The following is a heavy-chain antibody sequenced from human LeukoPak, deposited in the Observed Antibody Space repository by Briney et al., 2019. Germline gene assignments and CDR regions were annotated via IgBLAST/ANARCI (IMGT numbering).Heavy chain of an antibody. CDR3: ARGRQIRFLEWLRHRNYGMDV. Sequence: SETLSLTCTVSGGSISSYYWSWIRQPPGKGLEWIGYIYYSGSTNYNPSLKSRVTTSVDTSKNQFSLKLSSVTAADTAVYYCARGRQIRFLEWLRHRNYGMDVWGQGTTVTVSS. D-gene: IGHD3-3*01. CDR1: GGSISSYY. CDR2: IYYSGST. J-gene: IGHJ6*02. V-gene: IGHV4-59*01.